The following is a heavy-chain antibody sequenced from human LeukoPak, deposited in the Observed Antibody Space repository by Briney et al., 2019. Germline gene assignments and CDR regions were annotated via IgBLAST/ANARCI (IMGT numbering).Heavy chain of an antibody. D-gene: IGHD6-19*01. CDR1: GFTFSDYA. CDR2: ISTKAYGGTT. V-gene: IGHV3-49*04. CDR3: IRSVGSGWFIGY. Sequence: GGSLRLSCSGSGFTFSDYAMSWVRQAPGKGLEWVGFISTKAYGGTTQYAASVKGRFTVSRDDFKSIAYLQMNSLKTDDTGVYYCIRSVGSGWFIGYWGQGTLVTVSS. J-gene: IGHJ4*02.